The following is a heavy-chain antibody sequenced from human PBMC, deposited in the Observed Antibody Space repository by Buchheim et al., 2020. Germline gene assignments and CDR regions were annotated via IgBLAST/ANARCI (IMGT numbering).Heavy chain of an antibody. D-gene: IGHD3-22*01. Sequence: QLQLQESGPGLVKPSETLSLTCTVSGGSISSSSSYWGWIRQPPGKGLEWIGSIYYSGSTYYNPSLKSRVTISVDTSKNPFYLKLSSVTAADTAVYYCARDLNWGYYDCSGYYYFDYWGQGTL. CDR2: IYYSGST. V-gene: IGHV4-39*07. CDR3: ARDLNWGYYDCSGYYYFDY. CDR1: GGSISSSSSY. J-gene: IGHJ4*02.